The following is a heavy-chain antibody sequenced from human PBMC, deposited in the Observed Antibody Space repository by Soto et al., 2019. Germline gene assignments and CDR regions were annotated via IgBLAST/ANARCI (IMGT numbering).Heavy chain of an antibody. Sequence: QVQLVESGGGVVQPGRSLRLSCAASGFTFSSYGMHWVRQAPGKGLEWVAVISYDGSNKYYADSVKGRFTISRDNSKNTLYLQMNSLRGEDTAVYNCAKGDSSSWYDYYYYYGMDVWGQGTTVTVSS. J-gene: IGHJ6*02. V-gene: IGHV3-30*18. CDR3: AKGDSSSWYDYYYYYGMDV. CDR2: ISYDGSNK. CDR1: GFTFSSYG. D-gene: IGHD6-13*01.